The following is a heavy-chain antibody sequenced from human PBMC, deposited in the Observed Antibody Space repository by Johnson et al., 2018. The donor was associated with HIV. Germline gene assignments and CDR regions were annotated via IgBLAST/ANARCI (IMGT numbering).Heavy chain of an antibody. CDR1: GFTFSSYA. V-gene: IGHV3-23*04. CDR2: ISGSGGST. Sequence: VQLVESGGGLVQPGGSLRLSCAASGFTFSSYAMSWVRQAPGKGLEWVSAISGSGGSTYYADSVKGRFTIPRDNSKNTLYLQMNSLRAEDTAVYYGAKETAYYYGSGSYYIDAFDIWGQGTMVTVSS. D-gene: IGHD3-10*01. J-gene: IGHJ3*02. CDR3: AKETAYYYGSGSYYIDAFDI.